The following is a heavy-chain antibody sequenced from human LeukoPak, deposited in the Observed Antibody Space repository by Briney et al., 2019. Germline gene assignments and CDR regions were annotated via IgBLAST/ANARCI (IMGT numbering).Heavy chain of an antibody. V-gene: IGHV1-24*01. CDR3: ARDSWFGDLFYYYMDV. D-gene: IGHD3-10*01. CDR1: RYTLTELS. Sequence: GASVKVSCKVSRYTLTELSMHGVRQAPGNGREWVGGFDPEDVETIYAQKCHGRVTMTDDTSTDTAYMELSRLKSDDTAIYYCARDSWFGDLFYYYMDVWGRGTTVTVSS. J-gene: IGHJ6*03. CDR2: FDPEDVET.